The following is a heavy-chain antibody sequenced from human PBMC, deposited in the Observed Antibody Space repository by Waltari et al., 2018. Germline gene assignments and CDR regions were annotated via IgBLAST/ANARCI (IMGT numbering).Heavy chain of an antibody. CDR2: IKNSGIS. J-gene: IGHJ4*02. V-gene: IGHV4-34*01. D-gene: IGHD3-10*01. CDR3: ARGLYQYGSGHYYGY. Sequence: QVQLQQWGAGLLKPSATLSLTCTVHGGSLRQYYWSWIRQPPGKGLQWIGEIKNSGISNYDPSLKGRVTISVDTPKNQLSLEMSSVTAADTAVYYCARGLYQYGSGHYYGYWGQGALVTVSS. CDR1: GGSLRQYY.